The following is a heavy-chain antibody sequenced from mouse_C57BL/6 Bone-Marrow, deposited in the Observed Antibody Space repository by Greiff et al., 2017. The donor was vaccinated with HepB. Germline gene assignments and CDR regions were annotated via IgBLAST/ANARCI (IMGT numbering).Heavy chain of an antibody. J-gene: IGHJ2*01. V-gene: IGHV14-4*01. Sequence: EVQLQQSGAELVRPGASVKLSCTASGFNIKDDYMYWVKQRPEQGLEWIGWIDPENGDTEYASKFQGKATITADTSSNTAYLQLSSLTSEDTAVYYCTPYYSGSAWGPGTPLTVSS. D-gene: IGHD1-1*01. CDR2: IDPENGDT. CDR3: TPYYSGSA. CDR1: GFNIKDDY.